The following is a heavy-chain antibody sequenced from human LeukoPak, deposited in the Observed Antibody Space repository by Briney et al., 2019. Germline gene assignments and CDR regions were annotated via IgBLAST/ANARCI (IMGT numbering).Heavy chain of an antibody. D-gene: IGHD1-26*01. J-gene: IGHJ6*03. CDR2: INTDGSST. CDR3: AKGGVGVYYMDV. CDR1: GFTFSSYW. Sequence: PGGSLRLSCAASGFTFSSYWMHWVRQAPGKGLVWVSRINTDGSSTSYADSVKGRFTISRDNAKNTLYLQMNSLRAEDTAVYYCAKGGVGVYYMDVWGKGTTVTVSS. V-gene: IGHV3-74*01.